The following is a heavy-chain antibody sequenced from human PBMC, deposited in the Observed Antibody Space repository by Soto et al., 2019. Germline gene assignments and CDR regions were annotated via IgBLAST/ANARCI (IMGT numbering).Heavy chain of an antibody. D-gene: IGHD1-26*01. CDR1: GFSITSFA. V-gene: IGHV3-23*01. J-gene: IGHJ4*02. CDR2: ISASGGST. Sequence: PGGSLRVSCVASGFSITSFAMSWVRQAPGKGLEWASAISASGGSTYADSVKGRFTISRDNSKNTLYLQMNSLRVEDTAVYYCAKVLSSGSYSGALEYWGQGALVTSSS. CDR3: AKVLSSGSYSGALEY.